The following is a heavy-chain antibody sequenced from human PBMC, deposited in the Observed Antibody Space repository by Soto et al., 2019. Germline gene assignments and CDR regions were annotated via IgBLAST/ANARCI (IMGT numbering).Heavy chain of an antibody. J-gene: IGHJ5*02. CDR2: IYYSGST. D-gene: IGHD2-15*01. CDR3: ARGRVVVAATRGTYNWFDP. V-gene: IGHV4-31*03. Sequence: QVQLQESGPGLVKPSQTLSLTCTVSGGSISSGGYYWSWIRQHPGKGLEWIGYIYYSGSTYYNPSLKSRVTISVDTSKNQFSLKLSSVTAADTAVYYCARGRVVVAATRGTYNWFDPWGQGTLVTVSS. CDR1: GGSISSGGYY.